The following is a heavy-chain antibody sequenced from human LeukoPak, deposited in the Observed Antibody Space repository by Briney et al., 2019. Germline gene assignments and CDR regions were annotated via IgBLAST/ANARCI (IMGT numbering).Heavy chain of an antibody. Sequence: GGSLRLSCVASGFTFTGHSMHWVHQAPGKGLEWVSYISSSGSTIYYADSVKGRFTISRDNAKNSLYLQMNSLRAEDTAVYYCARLYCSGGSCYSLGGTGYWGQGTLVTVSS. CDR1: GFTFTGHS. J-gene: IGHJ4*02. D-gene: IGHD2-15*01. CDR2: ISSSGSTI. CDR3: ARLYCSGGSCYSLGGTGY. V-gene: IGHV3-48*03.